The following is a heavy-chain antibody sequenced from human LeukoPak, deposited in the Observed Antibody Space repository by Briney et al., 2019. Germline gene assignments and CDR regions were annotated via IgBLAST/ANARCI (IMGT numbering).Heavy chain of an antibody. J-gene: IGHJ5*02. V-gene: IGHV4-34*01. CDR3: ARGYGDYSTSWFDP. CDR2: INHSGST. Sequence: GSLRLSCAASGFTFSSYSMNWVRQPPGKGLEWIGEINHSGSTNYNPSLKSRVTISVDTSKNQFSLKLSSVTAADTAVYYCARGYGDYSTSWFDPWGQGTLVTVSS. D-gene: IGHD4-17*01. CDR1: GFTFSSYS.